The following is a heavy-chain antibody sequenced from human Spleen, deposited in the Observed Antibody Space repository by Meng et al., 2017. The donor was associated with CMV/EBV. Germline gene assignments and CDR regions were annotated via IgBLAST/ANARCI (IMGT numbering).Heavy chain of an antibody. CDR2: ISTYNGNT. CDR3: ARDPTGAYLDY. Sequence: SCKASGYTFNTFGVSWVRQAPGQGLEWMGWISTYNGNTEYLQKFQGRVTFTTDTSTDTAYTELRSLRSDDTAIYYCARDPTGAYLDYWGQGTLVTVSS. D-gene: IGHD7-27*01. J-gene: IGHJ4*02. CDR1: GYTFNTFG. V-gene: IGHV1-18*01.